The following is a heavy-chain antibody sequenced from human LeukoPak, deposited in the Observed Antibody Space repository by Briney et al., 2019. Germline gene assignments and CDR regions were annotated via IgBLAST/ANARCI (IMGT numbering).Heavy chain of an antibody. CDR3: ARAIEYDRLTAFDS. D-gene: IGHD3-9*01. CDR2: IGPFNDHT. Sequence: ASVKVSCKASGYKLNSYGISWVRQAPGQGLQWMGWIGPFNDHTNYAQNFQGRVTMTTDTSTSTAYMELKSLTSHDTAIYYCARAIEYDRLTAFDSWGQGTLVTVSS. V-gene: IGHV1-18*01. J-gene: IGHJ4*02. CDR1: GYKLNSYG.